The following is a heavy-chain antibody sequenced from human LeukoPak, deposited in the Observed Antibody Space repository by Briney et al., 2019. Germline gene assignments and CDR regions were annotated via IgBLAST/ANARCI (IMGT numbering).Heavy chain of an antibody. Sequence: ASVKVSCKASGYTFTSYDINWVRQATGQGLEWMGWMNPNSGNTGYAQKFQGRVTMTRNTSISTAYMELSSLRSEDTAVYYCERGQYYYDSSGYCRGFDYWGKGTLVTVSS. V-gene: IGHV1-8*01. J-gene: IGHJ4*02. CDR3: ERGQYYYDSSGYCRGFDY. CDR1: GYTFTSYD. CDR2: MNPNSGNT. D-gene: IGHD3-22*01.